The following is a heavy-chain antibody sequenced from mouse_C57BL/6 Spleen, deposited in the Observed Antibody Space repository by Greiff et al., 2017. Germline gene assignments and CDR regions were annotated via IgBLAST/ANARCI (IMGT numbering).Heavy chain of an antibody. V-gene: IGHV5-17*01. Sequence: EVHLVESGGGLVKPGGSLKLSCAASGFTFSDYGMPWVRQAPEKGLEWVAYISSGGSTIYYADTVKGRFPISRDNAKNTLFLQMTSLRSEDTAMYYCARPTFYGGISLHFDYWGQGTTLTVSS. J-gene: IGHJ2*01. CDR2: ISSGGSTI. D-gene: IGHD1-1*01. CDR1: GFTFSDYG. CDR3: ARPTFYGGISLHFDY.